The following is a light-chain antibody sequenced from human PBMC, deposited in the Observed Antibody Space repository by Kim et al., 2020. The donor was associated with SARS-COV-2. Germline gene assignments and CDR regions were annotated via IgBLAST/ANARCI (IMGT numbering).Light chain of an antibody. CDR3: QQYDNLLSLT. J-gene: IGKJ4*01. Sequence: DIQMTQSPSSLSASVGDRVTITCQASQDISNYLNWYQQKPGKAPKLLIYDASNLETGVPSRFSGSVSGTDFTFTISSLQPEDIATYYCQQYDNLLSLTFGGGTKLEI. CDR2: DAS. CDR1: QDISNY. V-gene: IGKV1-33*01.